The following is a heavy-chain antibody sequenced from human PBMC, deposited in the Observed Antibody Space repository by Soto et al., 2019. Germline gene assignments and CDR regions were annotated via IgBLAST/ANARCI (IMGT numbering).Heavy chain of an antibody. J-gene: IGHJ4*02. Sequence: TLSLTCTFSVCSVTNSSYYWCWIRHSPGKGLEWIGSVYYRGRSYSKSSVKSRVTISVDTSKNRFSLSLNSVTASDTAVYFCVSQRTTVPTQAYFDYWGPGALVTVSS. V-gene: IGHV4-39*01. D-gene: IGHD4-17*01. CDR2: VYYRGRS. CDR1: VCSVTNSSYY. CDR3: VSQRTTVPTQAYFDY.